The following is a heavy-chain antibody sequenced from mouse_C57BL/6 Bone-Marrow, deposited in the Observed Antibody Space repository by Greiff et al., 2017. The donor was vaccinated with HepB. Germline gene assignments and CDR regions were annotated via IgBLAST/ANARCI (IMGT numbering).Heavy chain of an antibody. D-gene: IGHD4-1*01. V-gene: IGHV5-17*01. Sequence: EVMLVESGGGLVKPGGSLKLSCAASGFTFSDYGMHWVRQAPEKGLEWVAYISSGSSTIYYADTVKGRFTISRDNAKNTLFLQMTSLRSEDTAMYCGAINWGGDYYAMDYWGQGTSVTVSS. CDR3: AINWGGDYYAMDY. J-gene: IGHJ4*01. CDR2: ISSGSSTI. CDR1: GFTFSDYG.